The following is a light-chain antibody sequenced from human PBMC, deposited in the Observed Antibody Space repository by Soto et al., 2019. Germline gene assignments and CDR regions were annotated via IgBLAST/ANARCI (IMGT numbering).Light chain of an antibody. J-gene: IGKJ1*01. V-gene: IGKV3-15*01. Sequence: EIVMTQSPATLSVSPGERATLSCRASQTIVNNLAWYQQKPGQAPRLLMYGVSTRATGVPARFSGSGSGTEFTLPIRSLQSEDFAVYSCQTYNNWPPATFGQGTKVEIK. CDR3: QTYNNWPPAT. CDR1: QTIVNN. CDR2: GVS.